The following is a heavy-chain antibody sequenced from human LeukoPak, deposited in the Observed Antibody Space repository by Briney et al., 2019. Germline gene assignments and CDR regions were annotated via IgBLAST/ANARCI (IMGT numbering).Heavy chain of an antibody. J-gene: IGHJ6*03. D-gene: IGHD6-13*01. CDR2: IRYDGSNK. Sequence: PGWSLRLSCAASGFTFSSYWMSWVRQAPGKGLEWVAFIRYDGSNKYYADSVKGRFTISRDNSKNTLYLQMNSLRAEDTAVYYCAKVGTQGVAAAGTAYYYYYMDVWGKGTTVTVSS. V-gene: IGHV3-30*02. CDR3: AKVGTQGVAAAGTAYYYYYMDV. CDR1: GFTFSSYW.